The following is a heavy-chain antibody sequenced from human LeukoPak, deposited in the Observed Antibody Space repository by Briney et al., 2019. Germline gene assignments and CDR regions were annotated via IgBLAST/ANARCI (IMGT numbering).Heavy chain of an antibody. V-gene: IGHV3-23*01. CDR3: AKMKGHPLPKYYMDV. D-gene: IGHD1-26*01. CDR1: GFTFSAFA. CDR2: ISGSGDNT. Sequence: GGSLRLSCAASGFTFSAFAMSWVRGTPGRGLGWGSGISGSGDNTLYADSVKGRFTISRDNSKNTLYLEMNSLRAEDTAINYCAKMKGHPLPKYYMDVWGQGTTVTVSS. J-gene: IGHJ6*01.